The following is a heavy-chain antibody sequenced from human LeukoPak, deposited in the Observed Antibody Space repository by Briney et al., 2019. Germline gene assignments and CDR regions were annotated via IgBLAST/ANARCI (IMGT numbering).Heavy chain of an antibody. V-gene: IGHV3-9*01. J-gene: IGHJ3*02. Sequence: PGGSLRLSCAASGFTFDDYAMHWVRQAPGKGLEWVSGISWNSGSIGYADSVKGRFTISRDNAKNSLYLQMNSLRAEDTALYYCAKDILTGYSPLWDAFDIWGQGTMVTVSS. D-gene: IGHD3-9*01. CDR2: ISWNSGSI. CDR3: AKDILTGYSPLWDAFDI. CDR1: GFTFDDYA.